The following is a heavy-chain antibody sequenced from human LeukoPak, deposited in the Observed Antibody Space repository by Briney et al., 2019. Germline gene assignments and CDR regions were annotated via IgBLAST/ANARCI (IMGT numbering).Heavy chain of an antibody. V-gene: IGHV3-23*01. CDR1: GFTFSTYA. Sequence: GGSLRLSCAASGFTFSTYAMSWVRQAPGKGLEWVSAISATGGTTYYADSVKGRFTTSRDNSKNTLYLQLNSLRAEDTAMYYCAKGKETAFLDWLDPWGQGTLVTVSS. J-gene: IGHJ5*02. D-gene: IGHD2-21*02. CDR2: ISATGGTT. CDR3: AKGKETAFLDWLDP.